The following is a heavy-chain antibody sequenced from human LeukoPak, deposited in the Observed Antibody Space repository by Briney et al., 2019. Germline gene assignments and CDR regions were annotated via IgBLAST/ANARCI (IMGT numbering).Heavy chain of an antibody. CDR3: ATTRRITMIVVVITPFDY. D-gene: IGHD3-22*01. CDR2: LSGSGGYT. CDR1: GFTFSSYA. J-gene: IGHJ4*02. Sequence: GGSLRLSCAASGFTFSSYAMSWVRQAPGKGLEWVSALSGSGGYTYYGDSVKGRFTISRDNSKNTLYLQMNSLRAEDTAVYYCATTRRITMIVVVITPFDYWGQGTLVTVSS. V-gene: IGHV3-23*01.